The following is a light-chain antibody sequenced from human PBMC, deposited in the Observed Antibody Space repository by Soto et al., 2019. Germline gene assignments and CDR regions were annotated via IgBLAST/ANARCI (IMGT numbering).Light chain of an antibody. Sequence: QSVLTQPPSASGTPGQRVTISCSGSSSNIGSNYVYWYQQLPGTAPKLLIYRNNQRPSGVPDRFSGSKSGTSASLAISGPRSGEGADYYCAAGDDSRSGHFESGTKVTVL. CDR3: AAGDDSRSGH. CDR1: SSNIGSNY. V-gene: IGLV1-47*01. CDR2: RNN. J-gene: IGLJ1*01.